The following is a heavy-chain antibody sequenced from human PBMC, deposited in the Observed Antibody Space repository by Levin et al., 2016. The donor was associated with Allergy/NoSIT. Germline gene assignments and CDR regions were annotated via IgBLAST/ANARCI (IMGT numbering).Heavy chain of an antibody. V-gene: IGHV4-30-4*01. CDR3: ARGSSWYAYDY. CDR1: GGSISSADYY. Sequence: SETLSLTCSVSGGSISSADYYWSWIRQTPGKGLECIGHVYYSGNTFSNPSLRSRVTISLDTSKYQXSLKLSSVTAADTAVYFCARGSSWYAYDYWGQGTLVTVSS. CDR2: VYYSGNT. D-gene: IGHD6-13*01. J-gene: IGHJ4*02.